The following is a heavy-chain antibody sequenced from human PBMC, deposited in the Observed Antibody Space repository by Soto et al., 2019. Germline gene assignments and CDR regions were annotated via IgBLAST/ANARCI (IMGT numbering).Heavy chain of an antibody. V-gene: IGHV4-59*01. CDR3: ARVPPMYYYGSGSSLGYYYYYGMDV. J-gene: IGHJ6*02. CDR1: GGSISSYY. CDR2: IYYSGST. Sequence: PSETLSLTCTVSGGSISSYYWSWIRQPPGKGLEWIGYIYYSGSTNYNPSLKSRVTISVDTSKNQFSLKLSSVTAADTAVYYCARVPPMYYYGSGSSLGYYYYYGMDVWGQGTTVTVSS. D-gene: IGHD3-10*01.